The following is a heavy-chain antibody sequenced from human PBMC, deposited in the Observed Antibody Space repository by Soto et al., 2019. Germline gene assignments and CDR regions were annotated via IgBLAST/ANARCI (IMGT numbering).Heavy chain of an antibody. CDR3: ARSLGRGYCSGGSCYPMDWFDP. CDR1: GGSISSGGYY. CDR2: IYYSGST. V-gene: IGHV4-31*03. J-gene: IGHJ5*02. Sequence: QVQLQESGPGLVKPSQTLSLTCTVSGGSISSGGYYWSWIRQHPGKGLEWIGYIYYSGSTYYNPSLNSRVTISVDTSKNQFYLKLSSVTAADTAVYYCARSLGRGYCSGGSCYPMDWFDPWGQGTLVTVSS. D-gene: IGHD2-15*01.